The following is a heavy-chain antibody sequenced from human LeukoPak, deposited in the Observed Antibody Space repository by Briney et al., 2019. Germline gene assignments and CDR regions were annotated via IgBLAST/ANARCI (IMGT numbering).Heavy chain of an antibody. CDR3: ARDFCSSTSCSFDY. CDR2: IWYDGGNK. D-gene: IGHD2-2*01. CDR1: GFTFSSYA. J-gene: IGHJ4*02. V-gene: IGHV3-33*08. Sequence: PGRSLRLSCAASGFTFSSYAMHWVRQAPGKGLEWVAVIWYDGGNKYYADSVKGRFTISRDNSKNTLYLQMNSLRAEDTAVYYCARDFCSSTSCSFDYWGQGTLVTVSS.